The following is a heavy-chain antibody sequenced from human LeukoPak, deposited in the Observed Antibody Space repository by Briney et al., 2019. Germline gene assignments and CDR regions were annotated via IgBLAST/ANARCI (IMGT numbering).Heavy chain of an antibody. D-gene: IGHD3-10*01. CDR3: ARGYGSGSYPFDY. J-gene: IGHJ4*02. V-gene: IGHV4-31*03. Sequence: SQTLSLTCTVSGASISSGGYYWSWIRQHPGKGLEWIGYIYYSGSTYYNPSLKSRVTISVDTSKNQFSLKLSSVTAADTAVYYCARGYGSGSYPFDYWGQGTLVTVSS. CDR1: GASISSGGYY. CDR2: IYYSGST.